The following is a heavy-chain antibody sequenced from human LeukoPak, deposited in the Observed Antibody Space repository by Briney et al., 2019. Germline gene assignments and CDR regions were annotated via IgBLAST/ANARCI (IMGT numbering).Heavy chain of an antibody. CDR1: GGSISSGDYY. D-gene: IGHD3-10*01. J-gene: IGHJ4*02. V-gene: IGHV4-30-4*08. Sequence: SETLSLTCTVSGGSISSGDYYWRWIRQPPGKGLEWIGYIYYSGSTYYNPSLKSRVTISVDTSKNQFSLKLSSVTAADTAVYYCARGRRNVLLWFGELIWGQGTLVTVSS. CDR2: IYYSGST. CDR3: ARGRRNVLLWFGELI.